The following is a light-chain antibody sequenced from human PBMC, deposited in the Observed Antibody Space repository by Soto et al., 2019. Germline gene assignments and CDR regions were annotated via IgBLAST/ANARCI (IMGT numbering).Light chain of an antibody. CDR1: QDISNY. CDR3: QQYDNFPRAIN. V-gene: IGKV1-33*01. Sequence: DIEQRQSPFSLSASVGARGTIACQARQDISNYLHWYQQKPGKAPKILIYDASNLETGVPSRFSGSGSGTDFTFTIRRLQPEDIATYYCQQYDNFPRAINFGQGTRLEIK. J-gene: IGKJ5*01. CDR2: DAS.